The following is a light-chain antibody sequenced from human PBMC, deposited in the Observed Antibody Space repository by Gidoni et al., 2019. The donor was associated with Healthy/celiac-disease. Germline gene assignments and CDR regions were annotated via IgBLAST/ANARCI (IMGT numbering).Light chain of an antibody. Sequence: EIVMTQSPDALAVSLGERATINCKSSQSVLYSSKNKNYLAWYQQKPGQPPKLLIYGASTRESGVPYRFSGSGSGTDFTLTISSLQAEDVAVYYGQQYYSTPPTFGQGTKLEIK. J-gene: IGKJ2*01. CDR1: QSVLYSSKNKNY. V-gene: IGKV4-1*01. CDR2: GAS. CDR3: QQYYSTPPT.